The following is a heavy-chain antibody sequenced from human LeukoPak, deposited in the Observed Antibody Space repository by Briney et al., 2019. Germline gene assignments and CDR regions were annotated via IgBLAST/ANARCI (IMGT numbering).Heavy chain of an antibody. Sequence: PGGSLRLSCAASGFTFSRYAMSWVRQAPGKGLEWVSTISGSADNTHYADSVKGRFTISRDNSKNTLYLQMNTLRAEDTAVYYCANEHYDFWKGYYYGPDYFDYWGQGTLVTVSS. D-gene: IGHD3-3*01. J-gene: IGHJ4*02. V-gene: IGHV3-23*01. CDR1: GFTFSRYA. CDR2: ISGSADNT. CDR3: ANEHYDFWKGYYYGPDYFDY.